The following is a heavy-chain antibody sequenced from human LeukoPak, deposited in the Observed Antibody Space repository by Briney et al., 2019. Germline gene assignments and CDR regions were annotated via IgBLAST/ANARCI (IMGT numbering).Heavy chain of an antibody. D-gene: IGHD1-14*01. Sequence: GGSLRPPCAASGFTFSSYAMSWVRQAPGKGLEWVSSITGSGDRTYYADSVKGRFTISRDNSKNTLYLQMNSLRADETAVYYCASRPRADMGPLDFWGQGTLVTVSS. CDR2: ITGSGDRT. CDR3: ASRPRADMGPLDF. CDR1: GFTFSSYA. V-gene: IGHV3-23*01. J-gene: IGHJ4*02.